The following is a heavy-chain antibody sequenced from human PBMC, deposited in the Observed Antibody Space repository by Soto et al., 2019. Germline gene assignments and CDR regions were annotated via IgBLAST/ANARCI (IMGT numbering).Heavy chain of an antibody. CDR3: ARDSPYFDATGYYHDY. J-gene: IGHJ4*02. V-gene: IGHV3-74*01. CDR2: INTDGTTT. CDR1: GFTSSSYW. D-gene: IGHD3-22*01. Sequence: PGGSLRLSCAVSGFTSSSYWMHWVRQAPGKGLVWVSRINTDGTTTTYADSVKGRFTISRDNAKNTLYLQMNSLRGEDTAVYYCARDSPYFDATGYYHDYWGQGTLVTVSS.